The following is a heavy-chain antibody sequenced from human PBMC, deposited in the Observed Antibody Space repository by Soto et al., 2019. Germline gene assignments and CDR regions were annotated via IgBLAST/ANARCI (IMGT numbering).Heavy chain of an antibody. CDR3: AKVADYYGSGRAIYYFDY. CDR2: IYYSGST. CDR1: GGSISSSSYY. J-gene: IGHJ4*02. D-gene: IGHD3-10*01. V-gene: IGHV4-39*01. Sequence: SETLSLTCTVSGGSISSSSYYWGWIRQPPGKGLEWIGSIYYSGSTYYNPSLKSRVTISVDTSKNQFSLKLSSVTAADTAVYYCAKVADYYGSGRAIYYFDYWGQGTLVTVSS.